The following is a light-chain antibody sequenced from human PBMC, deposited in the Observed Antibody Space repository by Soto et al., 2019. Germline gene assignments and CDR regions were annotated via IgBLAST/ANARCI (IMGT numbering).Light chain of an antibody. CDR3: QQRIDWPMT. Sequence: EIVLTQSPATLSLSPGERATLSCRASQSVSTYLAWYQQRPGQARRLLIYGASNRATGIPVRFSGSGSWSGTDFTLTISSLEAEDFALYYCQQRIDWPMTFGQGTRLEIK. V-gene: IGKV3-11*01. CDR1: QSVSTY. CDR2: GAS. J-gene: IGKJ5*01.